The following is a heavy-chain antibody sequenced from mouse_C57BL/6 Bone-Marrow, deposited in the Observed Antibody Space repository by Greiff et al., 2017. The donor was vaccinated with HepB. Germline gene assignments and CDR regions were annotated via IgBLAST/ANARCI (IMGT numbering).Heavy chain of an antibody. CDR3: APPLSGPEGYAMDY. J-gene: IGHJ4*01. V-gene: IGHV1-7*01. CDR1: GYTFTSYW. D-gene: IGHD4-1*01. CDR2: INPSSGYT. Sequence: VQLQQSGAELAKPGASVKLSCKASGYTFTSYWMHWVKQRPGQGLEWIGNINPSSGYTKYNQKFKDKATLTADKSSSTAYMQLSSLTYEDPAIYYCAPPLSGPEGYAMDYWGQGTSVTVSS.